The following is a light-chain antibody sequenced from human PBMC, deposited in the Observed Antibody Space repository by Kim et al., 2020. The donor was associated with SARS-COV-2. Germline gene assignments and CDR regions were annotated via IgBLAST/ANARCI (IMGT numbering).Light chain of an antibody. CDR2: GAS. CDR1: QSVSSSY. CDR3: QQYGSSAWT. V-gene: IGKV3-20*01. J-gene: IGKJ1*01. Sequence: SPGERATLSCRASQSVSSSYLAWYQQKPGQAPRLLIYGASSRATGIPDRFSGSGSETDFTLTISRLEPEDFAVYYCQQYGSSAWTFGQGTKVDIK.